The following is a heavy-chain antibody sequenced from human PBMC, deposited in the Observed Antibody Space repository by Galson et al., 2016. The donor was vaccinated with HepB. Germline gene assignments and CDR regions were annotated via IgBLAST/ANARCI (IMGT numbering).Heavy chain of an antibody. CDR2: ISSSNNYI. Sequence: SLRLSCAASGFTFSSYSMSWVRQAPGKGLEWVSSISSSNNYIYYTDSVGGRFTISRDNAKNSLYLQMNSLRAEDTAVYYCVAYNWHAIDVWGQGTTVTVSS. D-gene: IGHD1-20*01. CDR3: VAYNWHAIDV. CDR1: GFTFSSYS. J-gene: IGHJ6*02. V-gene: IGHV3-21*01.